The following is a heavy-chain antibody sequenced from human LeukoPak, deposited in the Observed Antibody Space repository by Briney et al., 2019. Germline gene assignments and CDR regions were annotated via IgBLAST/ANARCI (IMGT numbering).Heavy chain of an antibody. CDR3: ARASRAYGISWPPDY. CDR2: ISYDGSNK. CDR1: GFTFSSYS. Sequence: GGSLRLSCAASGFTFSSYSMNWVRQAPGKGLEWVSVISYDGSNKYYADSVKGRFTISRDNSKNTLYLQMNSLRAEDTAVYYCARASRAYGISWPPDYWGQGTLVTVSS. V-gene: IGHV3-30*03. D-gene: IGHD6-13*01. J-gene: IGHJ4*02.